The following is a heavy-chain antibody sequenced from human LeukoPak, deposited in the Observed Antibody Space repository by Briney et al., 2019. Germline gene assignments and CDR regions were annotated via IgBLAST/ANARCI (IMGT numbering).Heavy chain of an antibody. D-gene: IGHD4-17*01. CDR1: GGSISSYY. CDR3: ARLSPNTVTIDY. J-gene: IGHJ4*02. CDR2: IYYSGST. Sequence: PSETLSLTCTVSGGSISSYYWSWIRQPPGKGLEWIGYIYYSGSTNYNPPLKSRVTISVDTSKNQFSLKLSSVTAADTAVYYCARLSPNTVTIDYWGQGTLVTVSS. V-gene: IGHV4-59*01.